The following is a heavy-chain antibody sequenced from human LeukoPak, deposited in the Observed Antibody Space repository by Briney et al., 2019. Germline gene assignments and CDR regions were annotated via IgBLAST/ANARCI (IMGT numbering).Heavy chain of an antibody. CDR3: ARVIRHWFDP. V-gene: IGHV3-66*01. CDR2: TYSGGST. J-gene: IGHJ5*02. Sequence: PGRSLRLSCAPSGFTLSSNYMSWVCQAPRKGLEWVSVTYSGGSTYYADSVKGRFTISRDNSKKPLYLQMNSLRAEDTAVYYCARVIRHWFDPWGQGTLVTVSS. D-gene: IGHD3-10*01. CDR1: GFTLSSNY.